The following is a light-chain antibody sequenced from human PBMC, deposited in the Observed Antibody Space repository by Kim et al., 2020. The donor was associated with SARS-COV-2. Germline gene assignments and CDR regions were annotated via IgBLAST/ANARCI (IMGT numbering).Light chain of an antibody. J-gene: IGKJ1*01. V-gene: IGKV1-5*01. CDR2: DAS. Sequence: DIQMTQSPSTLSASVGDRVTITCRASQSVSTWLAWYQQRPGKAPKLLIFDASSLHSGVPSRFSGSGSGTEFTLTISSLQPDDFATYYCQHYNTYATWTFGQGTKVDIK. CDR3: QHYNTYATWT. CDR1: QSVSTW.